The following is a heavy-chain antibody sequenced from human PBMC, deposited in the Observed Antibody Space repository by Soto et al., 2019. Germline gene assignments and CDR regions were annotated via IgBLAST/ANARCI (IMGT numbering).Heavy chain of an antibody. D-gene: IGHD6-13*01. CDR3: ARGWSSIWGA. CDR2: IRGDGSRT. Sequence: EVQLLESGGGLVQPGGSLRLSCAASGFTFSNYWMHWVRQAPGKGLVWVSGIRGDGSRTNYADSEKGRFTISRDNVKNTLYLPMNSLRVEYTAGYYCARGWSSIWGAWGQGTLVTVSS. V-gene: IGHV3-74*01. J-gene: IGHJ5*02. CDR1: GFTFSNYW.